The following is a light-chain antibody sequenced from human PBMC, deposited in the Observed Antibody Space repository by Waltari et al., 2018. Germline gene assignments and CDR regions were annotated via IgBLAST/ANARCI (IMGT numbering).Light chain of an antibody. Sequence: SYVVTPPPSVSVAPGETARTTCGGDNIGRYSVPSYQQRPGQAPILIMRYDSDRPSGIPDRFSGFNSGNTATLTISRVEAGDEADYYCHVWHAALDPGVFGSGTEVTVL. CDR2: YDS. CDR1: NIGRYS. V-gene: IGLV3-21*04. J-gene: IGLJ1*01. CDR3: HVWHAALDPGV.